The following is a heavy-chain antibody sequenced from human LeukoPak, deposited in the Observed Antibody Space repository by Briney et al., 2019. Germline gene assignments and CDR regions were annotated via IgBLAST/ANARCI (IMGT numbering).Heavy chain of an antibody. V-gene: IGHV3-23*01. D-gene: IGHD3-22*01. CDR2: ISGSGGRT. J-gene: IGHJ4*02. CDR1: GITLSNYG. Sequence: GGSLRLSCAVSGITLSNYGMSWVRQAPGKGLEWVAGISGSGGRTYYADSVKGRFTISRDNPKNTLYLQMNSLRAEDTAVYFCAKRGVVIRVILVGFHKEAYYFDSWGREPWSPSPQ. CDR3: AKRGVVIRVILVGFHKEAYYFDS.